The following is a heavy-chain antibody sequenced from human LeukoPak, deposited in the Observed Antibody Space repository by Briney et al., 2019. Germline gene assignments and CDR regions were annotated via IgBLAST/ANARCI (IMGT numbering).Heavy chain of an antibody. CDR2: VDPEEGET. J-gene: IGHJ4*02. D-gene: IGHD2-2*01. V-gene: IGHV1-69-2*01. Sequence: GASVKVSCKASGSTVTDYYIHWVQQAPGKGLEWMGRVDPEEGETIYAGRFQGRLIITADTFTDTAYMELSSLRSEDTAVYFCATSPSIPAAPNDYWGQGTLVTVSS. CDR1: GSTVTDYY. CDR3: ATSPSIPAAPNDY.